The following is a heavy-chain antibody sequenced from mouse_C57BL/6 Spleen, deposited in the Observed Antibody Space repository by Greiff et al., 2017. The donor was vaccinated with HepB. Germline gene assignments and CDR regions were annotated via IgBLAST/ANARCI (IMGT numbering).Heavy chain of an antibody. CDR1: GFTFSSYA. CDR3: ASLLLRYWYFDV. V-gene: IGHV5-4*03. D-gene: IGHD1-1*01. Sequence: EVNLVESGGGLVKPGGSLKLSCAASGFTFSSYAMSWVRQTPEKRLEWVATISDGGSYTYYPDNVKGRFTISRDNAKNNLYLQMSHLKSEDTAMYYCASLLLRYWYFDVWGTGTTVTVSS. J-gene: IGHJ1*03. CDR2: ISDGGSYT.